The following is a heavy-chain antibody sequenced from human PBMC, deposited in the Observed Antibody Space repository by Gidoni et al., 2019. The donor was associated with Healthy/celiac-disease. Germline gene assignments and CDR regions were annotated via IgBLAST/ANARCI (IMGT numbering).Heavy chain of an antibody. CDR3: ARGLDTMIVVAPFDY. J-gene: IGHJ4*02. CDR1: GSTFSSYE. CDR2: ISSSGSTI. V-gene: IGHV3-48*03. Sequence: EVQLVESGGGLVQPGGSLRLSCAASGSTFSSYEMNWVRQAPGKGLEWVSYISSSGSTIYYADSVKGRFTISRDNAKNSLYLQMNSLRAEDTAVYYCARGLDTMIVVAPFDYWGQGTLVTVSS. D-gene: IGHD3-22*01.